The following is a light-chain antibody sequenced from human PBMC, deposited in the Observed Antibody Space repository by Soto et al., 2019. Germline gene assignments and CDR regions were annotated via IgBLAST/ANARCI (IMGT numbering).Light chain of an antibody. CDR1: QSVSSSY. CDR3: QQYGTSPLT. CDR2: GAS. Sequence: EIVMTQSPATISVSPCERATLSYSASQSVSSSYLAWYQQKPGQAPRLLIYGASSRATGIPDRFSGSGSGTDFTLTISRLEPEDFAVYYCQQYGTSPLTFGGGTKVDIK. V-gene: IGKV3-20*01. J-gene: IGKJ4*01.